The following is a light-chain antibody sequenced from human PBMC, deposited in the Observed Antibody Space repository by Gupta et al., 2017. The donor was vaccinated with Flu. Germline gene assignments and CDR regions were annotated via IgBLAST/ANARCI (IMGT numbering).Light chain of an antibody. CDR3: QQYENYIT. CDR2: DAA. V-gene: IGKV1-33*01. CDR1: ENIATY. Sequence: DVQMTQSPSSLSASVGERVNITCRASENIATYLNWYQQRPGKAPKLLVFDAATLEKGVPSRFSGRGSGTDFTFTISNLQPEDFATYYCQQYENYITFGGGT. J-gene: IGKJ4*01.